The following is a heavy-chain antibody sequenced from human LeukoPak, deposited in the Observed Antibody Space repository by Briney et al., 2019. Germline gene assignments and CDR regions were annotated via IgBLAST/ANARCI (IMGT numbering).Heavy chain of an antibody. J-gene: IGHJ4*02. CDR3: ARGMRRSVDY. CDR1: GYTFTSYD. D-gene: IGHD5-24*01. V-gene: IGHV1-18*01. CDR2: INAYNGNT. Sequence: ASVKVSCKASGYTFTSYDFSWVRQAPGQGLEWMGWINAYNGNTSYAQKLQGRVTMTTDTSTSTAYMELRSLRSDDTALYYCARGMRRSVDYWGQGTLVTVSS.